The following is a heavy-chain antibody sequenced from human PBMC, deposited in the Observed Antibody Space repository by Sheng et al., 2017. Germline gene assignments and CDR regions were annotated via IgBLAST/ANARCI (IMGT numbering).Heavy chain of an antibody. D-gene: IGHD3-3*01. CDR3: SRRPRTYYDFWSGFDYYYGMDV. V-gene: IGHV3-23*01. CDR1: GFTFSSYA. CDR2: ISGSGGST. Sequence: EVQLLESGGGLVQPGGSLRLSCAASGFTFSSYAMSWVRQAPGKGLEWVSAISGSGGSTYYADSVKGRFTISRDNSKNTLYLQMNSLRAEDTAVYYCSRRPRTYYDFWSGFDYYYGMDVWGQGTTVTVSS. J-gene: IGHJ6*02.